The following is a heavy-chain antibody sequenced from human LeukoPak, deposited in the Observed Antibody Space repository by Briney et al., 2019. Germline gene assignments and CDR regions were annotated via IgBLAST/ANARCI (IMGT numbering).Heavy chain of an antibody. CDR2: INSEGSRT. Sequence: QPGGSLRLSCAAPGFTLSSYWMHWVRQAPGKGLVWVSHINSEGSRTNYADSVKGRFTISRDNAKNTLYLQMNSLRAEDTAVYYCARGPGGYHKTGGQGTLVTVSS. J-gene: IGHJ4*02. CDR3: ARGPGGYHKT. CDR1: GFTLSSYW. V-gene: IGHV3-74*01. D-gene: IGHD5-12*01.